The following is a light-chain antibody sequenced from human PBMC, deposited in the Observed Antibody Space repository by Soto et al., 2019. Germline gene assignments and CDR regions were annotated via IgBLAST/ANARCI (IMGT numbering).Light chain of an antibody. CDR1: QSVSSSY. CDR3: QQYGSSLWT. J-gene: IGKJ1*01. Sequence: EIVLTQSPGTLALSPGEIATLSCRASQSVSSSYLAWYQQKPGQAPRLLIYGASSRATGIQDRFSGSGSGTDFTLTISRLEPEDFAVYYCQQYGSSLWTFGQGTKVDIK. V-gene: IGKV3-20*01. CDR2: GAS.